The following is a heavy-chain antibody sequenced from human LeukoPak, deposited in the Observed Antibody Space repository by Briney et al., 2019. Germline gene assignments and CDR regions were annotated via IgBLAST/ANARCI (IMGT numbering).Heavy chain of an antibody. CDR3: VRVYCSSTSCSDYFDY. D-gene: IGHD2-2*01. CDR1: GFTFSSYE. Sequence: GGSLRLSCAASGFTFSSYEMNWVRQAPGKGLEWLSYISGSGGTTLYADSVKGRFTISRDNAKNSLYLQMNSLRVEDTAVYYCVRVYCSSTSCSDYFDYWGQGSLVTVSS. CDR2: ISGSGGTT. J-gene: IGHJ4*02. V-gene: IGHV3-48*03.